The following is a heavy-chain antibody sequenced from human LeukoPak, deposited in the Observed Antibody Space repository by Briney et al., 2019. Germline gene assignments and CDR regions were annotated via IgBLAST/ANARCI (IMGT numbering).Heavy chain of an antibody. V-gene: IGHV4-59*01. Sequence: SETLSLTCTVSGGSISSYYWSWIRQPPGKGLEWIGYIYYSGSANYNPSLKSRVTISVDTSKNQFSLKLSSVTAADTAVYYCASTSGSYGSNWFDPWGQGTLVTVSS. J-gene: IGHJ5*02. D-gene: IGHD1-26*01. CDR2: IYYSGSA. CDR1: GGSISSYY. CDR3: ASTSGSYGSNWFDP.